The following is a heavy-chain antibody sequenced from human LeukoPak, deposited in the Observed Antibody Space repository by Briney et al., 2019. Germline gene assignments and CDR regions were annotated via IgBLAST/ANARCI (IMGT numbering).Heavy chain of an antibody. V-gene: IGHV4-34*01. D-gene: IGHD4-17*01. Sequence: SETLCLTCAVYGGSFSVYYWSRIRQPPGKGLEWIGEINHSGSTNYNPSLKSRVTISVDTSKNQFSLKLSSVTAADTAVYYCARAQATVTRGHFDYWGQGTLVTVSS. CDR2: INHSGST. CDR1: GGSFSVYY. CDR3: ARAQATVTRGHFDY. J-gene: IGHJ4*02.